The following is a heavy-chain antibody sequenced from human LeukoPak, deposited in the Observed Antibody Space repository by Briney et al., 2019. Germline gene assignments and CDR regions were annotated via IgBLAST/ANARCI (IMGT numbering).Heavy chain of an antibody. CDR1: GFSVSGYW. CDR2: IKQDGSEK. D-gene: IGHD6-13*01. Sequence: GGSLRLSCAVSGFSVSGYWMTWVRQAPGRGLEWVANIKQDGSEKNYVDSVKGRFTISRDNAENSLFLQMNSLGVEDTAVYYCAREWQGGIAAAGTRIEGDYWGQGTLVAVSS. J-gene: IGHJ4*02. CDR3: AREWQGGIAAAGTRIEGDY. V-gene: IGHV3-7*01.